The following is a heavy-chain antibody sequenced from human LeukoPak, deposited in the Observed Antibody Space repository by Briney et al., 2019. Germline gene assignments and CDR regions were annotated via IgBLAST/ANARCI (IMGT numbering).Heavy chain of an antibody. J-gene: IGHJ4*02. CDR2: IRTYDDNA. V-gene: IGHV1-18*01. Sequence: ASVKVSCKASGYTFTSYGIIWVRQAPGQGLEWMGGIRTYDDNANYAQKFQGRVTITADKSTSTAYMELSSLRSEDTAVYYCARYDSSGHYFDYWGQGTLVTVSS. CDR3: ARYDSSGHYFDY. D-gene: IGHD3-22*01. CDR1: GYTFTSYG.